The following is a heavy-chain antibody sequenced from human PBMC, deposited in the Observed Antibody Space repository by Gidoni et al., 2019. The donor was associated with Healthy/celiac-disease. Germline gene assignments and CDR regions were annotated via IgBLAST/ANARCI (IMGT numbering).Heavy chain of an antibody. Sequence: QVQLQESGPGLVKPSQTLSLTCTVSGGSISSGDYSCIWIRQPPGKGLEWIGYIYYSGSTYYNPSLKSRVTISVDTSKNQFSLKLSSVTAADTAVYYCARDRVYYYDSSGLAPIDAFDIWGQGTMVTVSS. J-gene: IGHJ3*02. D-gene: IGHD3-22*01. CDR1: GGSISSGDYS. CDR3: ARDRVYYYDSSGLAPIDAFDI. V-gene: IGHV4-30-4*01. CDR2: IYYSGST.